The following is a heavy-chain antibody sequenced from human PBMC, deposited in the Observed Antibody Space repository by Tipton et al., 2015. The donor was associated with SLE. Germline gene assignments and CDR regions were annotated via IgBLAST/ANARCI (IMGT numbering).Heavy chain of an antibody. V-gene: IGHV4-38-2*01. D-gene: IGHD3-16*01. CDR3: ARSSSVRTRLWPTFAY. J-gene: IGHJ4*02. Sequence: GLVKPSETLSLTCSVSGHSISSGFYCGWIRPSPGKGLEWIGNFYHRGTTYYNPSLKSRVTISADTSKNHFSLKLTSVTAADTAVYFCARSSSVRTRLWPTFAYWGQGTLVTVSS. CDR1: GHSISSGFY. CDR2: FYHRGTT.